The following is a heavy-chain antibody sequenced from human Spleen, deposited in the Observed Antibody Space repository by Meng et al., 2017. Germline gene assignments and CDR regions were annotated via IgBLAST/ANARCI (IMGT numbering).Heavy chain of an antibody. D-gene: IGHD6-13*01. CDR1: GYTFPDYW. V-gene: IGHV1-2*06. J-gene: IGHJ4*02. CDR3: ARVPAHGIAAAGNDFDY. Sequence: ASVKVSCKASGYTFPDYWLHWVRRAPGQGLEWMGRINPKSGDTHYAQRFQGRVTMTGDTSTSTVYMELSSLRSEDTAVYYCARVPAHGIAAAGNDFDYWGQGTLVTVSS. CDR2: INPKSGDT.